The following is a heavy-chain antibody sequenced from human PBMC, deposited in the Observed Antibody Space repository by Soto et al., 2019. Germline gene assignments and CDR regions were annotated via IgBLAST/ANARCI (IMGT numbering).Heavy chain of an antibody. V-gene: IGHV3-53*01. CDR3: ARASEQDYSSSIFFDY. D-gene: IGHD6-6*01. Sequence: PXGSLRLSCAVSGLTVSRTHMSWVRQAPGKGLQWVSVIYSGGSTYYANAVKGRFTISRDISENTVYLELDKLTADDTAVYYCARASEQDYSSSIFFDYWGRGTLVTVSS. CDR1: GLTVSRTH. CDR2: IYSGGST. J-gene: IGHJ4*02.